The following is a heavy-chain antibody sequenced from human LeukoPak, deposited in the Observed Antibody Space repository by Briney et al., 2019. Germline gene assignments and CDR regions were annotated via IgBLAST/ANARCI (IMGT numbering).Heavy chain of an antibody. V-gene: IGHV1-69*01. CDR2: IIPIFGTA. D-gene: IGHD6-19*01. J-gene: IGHJ5*02. CDR1: GGTFSSYA. CDR3: ARGAVAGLTWFDP. Sequence: SVKVSCKTSGGTFSSYAISWVRQAPGQGLEWMGGIIPIFGTANYAQKFQGRVTITADESTSTAYMELSSVRSEDTAVYYCARGAVAGLTWFDPWGQGTLVTVSS.